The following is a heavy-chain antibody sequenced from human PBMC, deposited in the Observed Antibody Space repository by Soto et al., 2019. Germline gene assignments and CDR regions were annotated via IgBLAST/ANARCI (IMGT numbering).Heavy chain of an antibody. D-gene: IGHD6-19*01. Sequence: EVQLVESGGGLVQPGGSLRLSCAASGLTFSSYWMHWVRQAPGKGLVWVSRISTDGSVTTYADSVKGRFTISRDNAKXTXXXXXXXXXXEXTXVYYCARAPYSSGWWGFDYWGQGTLVTVSS. V-gene: IGHV3-74*01. CDR3: ARAPYSSGWWGFDY. CDR2: ISTDGSVT. J-gene: IGHJ4*02. CDR1: GLTFSSYW.